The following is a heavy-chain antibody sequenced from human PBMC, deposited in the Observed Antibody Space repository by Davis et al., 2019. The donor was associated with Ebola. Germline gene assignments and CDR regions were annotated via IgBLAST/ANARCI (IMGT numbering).Heavy chain of an antibody. D-gene: IGHD3-22*01. CDR2: ISFDGSEK. CDR3: AKDYFDSSGWFDY. V-gene: IGHV3-30*02. J-gene: IGHJ4*02. CDR1: GFTFKTYG. Sequence: GESLKISCEASGFTFKTYGMNWVRQAPGKGLEWVAFISFDGSEKYYAESVKGRLTISRDNSKNTLSLQMSSMRPEDTAVYYCAKDYFDSSGWFDYWGQGSLVTVSS.